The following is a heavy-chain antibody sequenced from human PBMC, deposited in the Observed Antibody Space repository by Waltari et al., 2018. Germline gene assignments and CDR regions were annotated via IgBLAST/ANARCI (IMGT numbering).Heavy chain of an antibody. CDR2: IKRKTDGGTT. J-gene: IGHJ5*02. V-gene: IGHV3-15*07. D-gene: IGHD3-16*01. Sequence: EVQLVESGGGLVKPGGSLRLSCAASGFTVSNAWMNWVRQAPGKCLECVGRIKRKTDGGTTDYASPVNGRFTISRDDSKNTLYLQMNSLKTEDTAVYYCTPGGREGVSWGQGTLVTVSS. CDR1: GFTVSNAW. CDR3: TPGGREGVS.